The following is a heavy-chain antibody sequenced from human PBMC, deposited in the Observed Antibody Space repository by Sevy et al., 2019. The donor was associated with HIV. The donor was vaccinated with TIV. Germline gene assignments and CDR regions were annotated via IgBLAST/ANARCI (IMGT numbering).Heavy chain of an antibody. J-gene: IGHJ3*02. CDR2: ISAYNGNT. V-gene: IGHV1-18*01. Sequence: ASVKVSCKASGYTFTSYGISWVRQAPGQGLEWMGWISAYNGNTNFAQKLQARVTMNTDTSTSTAYMELRSLRSDDTAVYYCARDPLGYSISTSCQHDAFDIWGQGTMVTVSS. D-gene: IGHD2-2*01. CDR1: GYTFTSYG. CDR3: ARDPLGYSISTSCQHDAFDI.